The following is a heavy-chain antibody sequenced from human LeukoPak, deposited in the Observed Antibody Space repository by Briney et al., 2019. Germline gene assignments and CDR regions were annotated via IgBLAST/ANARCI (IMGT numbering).Heavy chain of an antibody. V-gene: IGHV3-11*04. CDR2: ISSRGTSM. CDR3: AKVGGLYVLTYYFDY. Sequence: GGSLRLSCTASGFTLSDHYLSWIRQAPGTGLEWLSYISSRGTSMYFADSVKGRFTISRDNSKNTRYLQMNSLRAEDTAVYYCAKVGGLYVLTYYFDYWGQGTLVTVSS. J-gene: IGHJ4*02. D-gene: IGHD2-8*01. CDR1: GFTLSDHY.